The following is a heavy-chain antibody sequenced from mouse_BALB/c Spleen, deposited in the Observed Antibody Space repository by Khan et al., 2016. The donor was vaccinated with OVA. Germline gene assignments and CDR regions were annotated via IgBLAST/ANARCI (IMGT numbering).Heavy chain of an antibody. V-gene: IGHV1S81*02. J-gene: IGHJ2*01. CDR1: GYTLTSYW. CDR3: ARLRINFDY. D-gene: IGHD1-1*01. CDR2: INPSNGRT. Sequence: QVQLQQSGAELVNPGASVNLSCKASGYTLTSYWMHWVKQRPGQGLEWIGEINPSNGRTNYNEKFKSKATLTVDKSSSPAYMQLCSPTYEDSAVYYCARLRINFDYWGKGTTLTVSS.